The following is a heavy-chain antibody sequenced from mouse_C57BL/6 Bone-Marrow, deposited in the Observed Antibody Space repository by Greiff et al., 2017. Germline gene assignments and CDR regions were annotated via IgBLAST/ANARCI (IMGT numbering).Heavy chain of an antibody. J-gene: IGHJ2*01. CDR2: IYPGDGDT. CDR3: ARRDGSRDY. D-gene: IGHD1-1*01. CDR1: GYAFSSSW. Sequence: QVQLKESGPELVKPGASVKISCKASGYAFSSSWMNWVKQRPGKGLEWIGRIYPGDGDTNYNGKFKGKATLTADKSSSTAYMQLSSLTSEDSAVYFCARRDGSRDYWGQGTTLTVSS. V-gene: IGHV1-82*01.